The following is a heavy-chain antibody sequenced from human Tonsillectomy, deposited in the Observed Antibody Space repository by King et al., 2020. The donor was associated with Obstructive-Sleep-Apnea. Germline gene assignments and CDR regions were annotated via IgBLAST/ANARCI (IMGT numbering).Heavy chain of an antibody. V-gene: IGHV3-30*04. J-gene: IGHJ4*02. D-gene: IGHD3-10*01. CDR1: GFTFSSYA. Sequence: VQLVESGGGVVQPGRSLRLSCAASGFTFSSYAMHWVRQAPGKGLEWVAVISYDGSNKYYADSVKGRFTISRDNSKNTLYLQMNSLRAEDTAVYYCAREGMELLYEGYFDYWGQGTLVTVSS. CDR3: AREGMELLYEGYFDY. CDR2: ISYDGSNK.